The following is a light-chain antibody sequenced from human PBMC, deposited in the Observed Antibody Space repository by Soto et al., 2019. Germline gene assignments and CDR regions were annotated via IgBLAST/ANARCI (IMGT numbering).Light chain of an antibody. V-gene: IGKV1-5*03. CDR3: QHYNSYSEA. CDR2: KAS. J-gene: IGKJ1*01. Sequence: DIQLTQSPSSLSASLGDRVTITCRASQTISSWLAWYQQKPGKAPKVLIYKASTLKSGVPSRFSGSGSGTDFTLTISSLQPDDFATYYCQHYNSYSEAFGQGTKVDIK. CDR1: QTISSW.